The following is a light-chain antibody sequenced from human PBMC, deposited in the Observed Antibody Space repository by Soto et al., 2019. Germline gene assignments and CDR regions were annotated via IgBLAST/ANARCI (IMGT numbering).Light chain of an antibody. Sequence: QTVVTQEPSFSVSPGGTVTLTCGLTSGSVSTTYYPSWYQQTPGPAPRTLIYSTNIRSSGVPDRFSGSILGNKAALTITGSQADYDSDYHCMLYMGGGLVVFGGGTKVTVL. CDR2: STN. J-gene: IGLJ3*02. CDR1: SGSVSTTYY. V-gene: IGLV8-61*01. CDR3: MLYMGGGLVV.